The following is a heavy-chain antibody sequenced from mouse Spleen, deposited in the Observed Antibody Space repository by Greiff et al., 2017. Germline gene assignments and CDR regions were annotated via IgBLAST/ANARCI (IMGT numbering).Heavy chain of an antibody. CDR2: INPSTGGT. J-gene: IGHJ3*01. CDR3: AREGGGFAY. Sequence: VQLQQSGPELVKPGASVKISCKASGYSFTGYYMNWVKQSPEKSLEWIGEINPSTGGTTYNQKFKAKATLTVDKSSSTAYMQLKSLTSEDSAVYYCAREGGGFAYWGQGTLVTVSA. V-gene: IGHV1-42*01. D-gene: IGHD1-1*02. CDR1: GYSFTGYY.